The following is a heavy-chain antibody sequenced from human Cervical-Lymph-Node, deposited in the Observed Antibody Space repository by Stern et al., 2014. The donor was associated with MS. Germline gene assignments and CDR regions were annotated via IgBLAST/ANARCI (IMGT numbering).Heavy chain of an antibody. V-gene: IGHV3-30*18. CDR1: GFTFSSYG. Sequence: VQLVESGGGVVQPGRSLRLSCAASGFTFSSYGMHWVRQAPGKGLEWVAVISYDGSNKYYADSVKGRFTISRDNSKNTLYLQMNSLRAEDTAVYYCAKESGYYYDSSGFFDYWGQGTLVTVSS. J-gene: IGHJ4*02. CDR2: ISYDGSNK. D-gene: IGHD3-22*01. CDR3: AKESGYYYDSSGFFDY.